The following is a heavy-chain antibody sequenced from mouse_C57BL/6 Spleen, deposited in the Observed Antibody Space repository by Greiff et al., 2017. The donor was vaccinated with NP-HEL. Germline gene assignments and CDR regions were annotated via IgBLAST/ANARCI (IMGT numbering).Heavy chain of an antibody. CDR1: GYTFTEYT. Sequence: VKLMESGAELVKPGASVKLSCKASGYTFTEYTIHWVKQRSGQGLEWIGWFYPGSGSIKYNEKFKDKATLTADKSSSTVYMELSRLTSEDSAVYFCARHEAQLGRDYAMDYWGQGTSVTVSS. CDR2: FYPGSGSI. V-gene: IGHV1-62-2*01. J-gene: IGHJ4*01. CDR3: ARHEAQLGRDYAMDY. D-gene: IGHD4-1*02.